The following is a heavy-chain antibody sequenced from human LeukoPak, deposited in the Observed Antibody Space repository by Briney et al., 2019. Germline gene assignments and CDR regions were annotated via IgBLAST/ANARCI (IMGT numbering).Heavy chain of an antibody. D-gene: IGHD5-12*01. J-gene: IGHJ4*02. CDR2: ISYDVSYT. CDR3: ARDGGYDY. Sequence: GGSLRLSCAASGFSFSGYSMHWVRQAPGKGLEWVALISYDVSYTYYAESVKGRFTVSRDNSRNILYVQMNSLRTDDTAVYYCARDGGYDYWGQGTLVTVSS. CDR1: GFSFSGYS. V-gene: IGHV3-30*04.